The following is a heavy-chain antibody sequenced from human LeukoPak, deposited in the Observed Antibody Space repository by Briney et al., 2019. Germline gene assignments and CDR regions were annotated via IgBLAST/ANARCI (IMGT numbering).Heavy chain of an antibody. J-gene: IGHJ4*02. D-gene: IGHD6-13*01. CDR2: ISSSGNTT. CDR1: GFTFGDYY. V-gene: IGHV3-11*04. CDR3: ARDGGSSWYFDY. Sequence: PGGSGRLSCAASGFTFGDYYMSWFRQAPGKGLECVSYISSSGNTTYHADSVKGRFTISRDNAKNSLYLQMSSLRAEDTAVYYCARDGGSSWYFDYWGQGTLVTVSS.